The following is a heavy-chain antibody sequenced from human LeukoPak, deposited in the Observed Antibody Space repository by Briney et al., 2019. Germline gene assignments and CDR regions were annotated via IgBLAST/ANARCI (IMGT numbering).Heavy chain of an antibody. CDR1: GGSISSSGYY. CDR2: IHNSGST. D-gene: IGHD3-9*01. J-gene: IGHJ6*03. CDR3: ARAYDILTGYYSYYYYYMAV. V-gene: IGHV4-39*01. Sequence: SETLSLTCTVSGGSISSSGYYWGWIRQPPGKGLEWIGSIHNSGSTYYNPSLKSRVTISGDTSKNQFSLKLSSVTAADTAVYYCARAYDILTGYYSYYYYYMAVWGEGITVTVSS.